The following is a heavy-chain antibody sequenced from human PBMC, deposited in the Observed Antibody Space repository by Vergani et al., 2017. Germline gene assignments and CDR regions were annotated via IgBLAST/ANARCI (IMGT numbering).Heavy chain of an antibody. CDR2: ISNDGGNN. V-gene: IGHV3-30-3*01. CDR3: VRGGRGDHGDFWSRLGP. Sequence: QVRLEESGGGVVQPGRSLRPSGEASGFWSGIYVIHWVRRAPGKGLEWVAVISNDGGNNYYADSVKGRFTIYKDNTVDMLSLQMNSLRPDDTAVYYCVRGGRGDHGDFWSRLGPWGQGTRVIVSS. J-gene: IGHJ5*02. D-gene: IGHD3-3*01. CDR1: GFWSGIYV.